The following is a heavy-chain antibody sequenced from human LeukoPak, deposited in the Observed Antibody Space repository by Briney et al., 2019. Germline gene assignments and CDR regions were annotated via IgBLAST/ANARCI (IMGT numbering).Heavy chain of an antibody. CDR1: GFTFSSYS. Sequence: GGSLRLSCAASGFTFSSYSMNWVRQAPGKGLELVSSISSSSSYIYYADSVKGRFTISRDNAKNSLYLQMNSLRAEDTAVYYCARDIVVVPTRYWFDPWGQGTLVTVSS. D-gene: IGHD2-2*01. J-gene: IGHJ5*02. CDR3: ARDIVVVPTRYWFDP. CDR2: ISSSSSYI. V-gene: IGHV3-21*01.